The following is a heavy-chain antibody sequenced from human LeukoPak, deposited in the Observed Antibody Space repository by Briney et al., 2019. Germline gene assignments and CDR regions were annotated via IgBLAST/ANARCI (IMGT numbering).Heavy chain of an antibody. Sequence: SETLSLTCTVSGGSISSSSYYWGWIRQPLGKGLEWIGSIYYSGSTYYNPSLKSRVTISVDTSKNQFSLKLSSVTAADTAVYYCARHGNGQIVVVPAAIATQSYFDYWGQGTLVTVSS. CDR1: GGSISSSSYY. CDR2: IYYSGST. D-gene: IGHD2-2*02. CDR3: ARHGNGQIVVVPAAIATQSYFDY. J-gene: IGHJ4*02. V-gene: IGHV4-39*01.